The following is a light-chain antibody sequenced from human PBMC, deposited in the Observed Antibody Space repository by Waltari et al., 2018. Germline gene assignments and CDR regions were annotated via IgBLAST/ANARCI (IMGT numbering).Light chain of an antibody. J-gene: IGLJ3*02. CDR2: DNN. CDR3: GTWDSSLSAL. V-gene: IGLV1-51*01. CDR1: SSNIGNNY. Sequence: QSVLTQPPSVSAAPGQKVTISCSGSSSNIGNNYVSWYQQLPGTAPKLLIYDNNKRPSGFPARFTCSKAGTSATLGITGLQTGDEADYYCGTWDSSLSALFGGGTKLTVL.